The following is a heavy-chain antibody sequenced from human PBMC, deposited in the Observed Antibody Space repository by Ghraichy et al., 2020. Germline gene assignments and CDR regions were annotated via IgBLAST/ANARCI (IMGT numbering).Heavy chain of an antibody. V-gene: IGHV3-48*01. CDR1: GFIFTSYG. D-gene: IGHD2-8*02. J-gene: IGHJ4*02. CDR3: ARSLGYWAFDD. Sequence: GESLNISCAASGFIFTSYGMNWVRQAPGKGLEWVSHIGIGSSTLYYQDSAKGRFTMSRDDATDSVYLQMNSLRPEDTAVYYCARSLGYWAFDDWGQGTLVTVSS. CDR2: IGIGSSTL.